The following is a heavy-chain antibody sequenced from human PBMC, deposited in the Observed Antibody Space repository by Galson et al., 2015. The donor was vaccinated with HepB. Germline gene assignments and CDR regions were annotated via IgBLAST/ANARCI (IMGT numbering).Heavy chain of an antibody. Sequence: LRLSCAASGFTFSGSAMHWVRQASGKGLEWVGRIRSKANSYATAYAASVKGRFTISRDDSKNTAYLQMNSLKTEDTAVYYCTRRNLYYYYGMDVWGQGTTVTVSS. D-gene: IGHD1-14*01. CDR1: GFTFSGSA. J-gene: IGHJ6*02. CDR2: IRSKANSYAT. V-gene: IGHV3-73*01. CDR3: TRRNLYYYYGMDV.